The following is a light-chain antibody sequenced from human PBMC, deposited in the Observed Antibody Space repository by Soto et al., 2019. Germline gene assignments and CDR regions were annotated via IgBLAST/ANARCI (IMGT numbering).Light chain of an antibody. V-gene: IGLV2-14*01. CDR1: SSDVGGYNY. J-gene: IGLJ2*01. CDR2: EVS. Sequence: QSALTQPASVSGSPGQSITISCTGTSSDVGGYNYVSWYQQHPGKAPKLMIYEVSNRPSGVSNRFSGSKSGNTASLTISGLQAEDEADYYYSSYTSSSTPQVVFGGGTKLTVL. CDR3: SSYTSSSTPQVV.